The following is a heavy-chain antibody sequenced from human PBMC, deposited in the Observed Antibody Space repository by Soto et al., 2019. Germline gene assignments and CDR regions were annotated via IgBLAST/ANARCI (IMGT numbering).Heavy chain of an antibody. CDR1: GASISNTDYS. D-gene: IGHD1-26*01. V-gene: IGHV4-39*01. Sequence: QLQLQESGPGLVTPSETLSLTCTVSGASISNTDYSWGWVRRPPGRGLEWLGTFYYSGSTYYNPSLKIRVTVPVNLPRQQVPLRFTSVTPADTVFFYCVRHSTRWENNGSPPWGQGARVPV. J-gene: IGHJ5*02. CDR3: VRHSTRWENNGSPP. CDR2: FYYSGST.